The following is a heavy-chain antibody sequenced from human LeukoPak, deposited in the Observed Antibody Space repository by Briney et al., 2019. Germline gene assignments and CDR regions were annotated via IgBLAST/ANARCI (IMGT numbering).Heavy chain of an antibody. V-gene: IGHV3-30-3*01. CDR2: ISYDGSNK. Sequence: GGSLRLSCAASGFTFSSYAMHWVRQAPGKGLEWVAVISYDGSNKYYADSVKGRFTISRDNSKNTLYLQMNSLRAEDTAVYYCAREVANCSSTSCYAIFDYWGQGTLVTVSS. J-gene: IGHJ4*02. CDR1: GFTFSSYA. D-gene: IGHD2-2*01. CDR3: AREVANCSSTSCYAIFDY.